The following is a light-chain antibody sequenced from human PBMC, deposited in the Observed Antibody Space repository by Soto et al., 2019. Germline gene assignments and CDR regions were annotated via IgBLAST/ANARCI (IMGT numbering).Light chain of an antibody. CDR1: QSVSSN. CDR2: ATS. Sequence: EIVMTQSPATLSVSPGERATLSCRAGQSVSSNLAWYRQTLGQAPRPLIYATSSRATGISDRFSGSGSGTEFTLTISRLEPEDFATYYCHQHGDSPWTFGQGTKVDIK. CDR3: HQHGDSPWT. V-gene: IGKV3-20*01. J-gene: IGKJ1*01.